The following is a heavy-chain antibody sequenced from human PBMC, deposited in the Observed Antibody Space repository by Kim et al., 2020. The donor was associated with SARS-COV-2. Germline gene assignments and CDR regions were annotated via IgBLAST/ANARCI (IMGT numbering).Heavy chain of an antibody. Sequence: ASVKVSCKVSGYTLTELSMHWVRQAPGKGLEWMGGFDPVDGETIYAQKFQGSVTMTEDTSTDTAYMELCSLRSEDTAVYYCATVWFGEFTNWFDPWGQGTLVTVSS. CDR1: GYTLTELS. D-gene: IGHD3-10*01. CDR2: FDPVDGET. J-gene: IGHJ5*02. CDR3: ATVWFGEFTNWFDP. V-gene: IGHV1-24*01.